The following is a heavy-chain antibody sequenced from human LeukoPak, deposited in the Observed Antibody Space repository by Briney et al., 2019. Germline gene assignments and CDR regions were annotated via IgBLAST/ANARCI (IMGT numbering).Heavy chain of an antibody. D-gene: IGHD3-22*01. CDR2: ISSSGSTI. CDR1: GFTFSSYE. Sequence: GGSLRLSCAASGFTFSSYEMNWVRQAPGKGLEWVSYISSSGSTIYYADSMKGRFTISRDNAKNSLYLQMNSLRAEDTAVYYCARDSSGYYHFDYWGQGTLVTVSS. CDR3: ARDSSGYYHFDY. V-gene: IGHV3-48*03. J-gene: IGHJ4*02.